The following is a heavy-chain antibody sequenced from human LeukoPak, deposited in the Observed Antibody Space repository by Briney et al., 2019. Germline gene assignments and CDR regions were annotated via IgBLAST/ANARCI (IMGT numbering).Heavy chain of an antibody. CDR2: ISSSGTTI. Sequence: GGSLRLSCAASGFTFSDYYMSWIRQAPGKGLEWVSYISSSGTTIYYADSVKGRFTISRDNARNSLYLQMNSLRAEDTAVYYCARGSTNYYDSSGYYPAWGQGTLVTVSS. CDR3: ARGSTNYYDSSGYYPA. J-gene: IGHJ4*02. CDR1: GFTFSDYY. V-gene: IGHV3-11*04. D-gene: IGHD3-22*01.